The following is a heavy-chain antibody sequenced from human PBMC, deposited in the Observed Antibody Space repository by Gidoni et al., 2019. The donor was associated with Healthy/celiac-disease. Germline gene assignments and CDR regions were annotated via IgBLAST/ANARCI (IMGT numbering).Heavy chain of an antibody. V-gene: IGHV1-69*01. CDR3: ARGYDGHGVFDY. CDR2: VIPIFGTA. J-gene: IGHJ4*02. Sequence: QVQLVQSGAEVKKPGSSVKVSCKASGGPFSSYAISWVRQAPGQGLAWMGGVIPIFGTANYAQKFQGRVTITADESTSTAYMELSSLRSEDTAVYYCARGYDGHGVFDYLGQGTLVTVSS. D-gene: IGHD1-1*01. CDR1: GGPFSSYA.